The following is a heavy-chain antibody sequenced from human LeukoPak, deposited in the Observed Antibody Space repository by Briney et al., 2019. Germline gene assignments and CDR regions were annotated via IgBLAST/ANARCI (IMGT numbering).Heavy chain of an antibody. V-gene: IGHV3-23*01. CDR1: GFIVSGDF. CDR3: AKDGGLWVSAHWGDS. Sequence: GGSLRLSCAASGFIVSGDFMSWVRQAPGQGLEWVSAIGGSGDSTYYADSVKGRFTVSRDNSKNTLFLQMNSLRAEDTAVYYCAKDGGLWVSAHWGDSWGRGTLVTVSS. CDR2: IGGSGDST. J-gene: IGHJ4*02. D-gene: IGHD7-27*01.